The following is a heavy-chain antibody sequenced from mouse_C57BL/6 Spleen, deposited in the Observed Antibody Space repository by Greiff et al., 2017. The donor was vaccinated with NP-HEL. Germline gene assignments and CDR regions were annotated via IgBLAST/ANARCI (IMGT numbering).Heavy chain of an antibody. CDR3: AGAWFAY. CDR2: IYPGSGNT. J-gene: IGHJ3*01. Sequence: LVESGAELVRPGASVKLSCKASGYTFTDYYINWVKQRPGQGLEWIARIYPGSGNTYYNEKFKGKATLTAEKSSSTAYMQLSSLTSEDSAVYFCAGAWFAYWGQGTLVTVSA. CDR1: GYTFTDYY. V-gene: IGHV1-76*01.